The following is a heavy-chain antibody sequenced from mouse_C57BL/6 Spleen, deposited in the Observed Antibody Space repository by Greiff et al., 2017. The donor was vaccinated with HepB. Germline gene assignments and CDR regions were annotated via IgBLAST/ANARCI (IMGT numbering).Heavy chain of an antibody. CDR3: AIYYDYDVGFAY. D-gene: IGHD2-4*01. CDR2: IYPRSGNT. CDR1: GYTFTSSG. Sequence: VQLQQSGAELARPGASVKLSCKASGYTFTSSGISWVKQRTGQGLEWIGEIYPRSGNTYYNEKFKGKATLTADKSSSPAYMELRSLTSEDSAVYFCAIYYDYDVGFAYWGQGTLVTVSA. V-gene: IGHV1-81*01. J-gene: IGHJ3*01.